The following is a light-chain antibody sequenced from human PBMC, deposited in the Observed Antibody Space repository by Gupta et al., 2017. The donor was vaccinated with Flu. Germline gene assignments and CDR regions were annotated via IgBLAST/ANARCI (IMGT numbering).Light chain of an antibody. CDR1: HSISSRY. CDR3: QNYGGSPFT. Sequence: GTLSWSPGERATLSCRASHSISSRYLGWYQQKPGQAPRLLIYTTSTRASGIPDRFAGSGSGTDFTLTISSLEPEDFAVYYCQNYGGSPFTFGPGTRVDIK. V-gene: IGKV3-20*01. J-gene: IGKJ3*01. CDR2: TTS.